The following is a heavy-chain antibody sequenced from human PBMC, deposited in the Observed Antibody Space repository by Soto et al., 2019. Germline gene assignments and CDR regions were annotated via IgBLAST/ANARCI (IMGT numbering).Heavy chain of an antibody. Sequence: PSETLSLTCTVSGGSVSSGSYYWSWIRQPPGKGLEWIGYIYYSGSTNYNPSLKGRVTISVDTSKNQFSLKLSSVTAADTAVYYCAREIIAVAGVDYWGQGTLVTVSS. CDR3: AREIIAVAGVDY. CDR2: IYYSGST. J-gene: IGHJ4*02. CDR1: GGSVSSGSYY. D-gene: IGHD6-19*01. V-gene: IGHV4-61*01.